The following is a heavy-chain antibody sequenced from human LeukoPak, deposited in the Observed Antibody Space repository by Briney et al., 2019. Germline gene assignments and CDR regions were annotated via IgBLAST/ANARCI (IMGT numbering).Heavy chain of an antibody. J-gene: IGHJ2*01. CDR3: ARVPKASSSYWYFDL. D-gene: IGHD6-13*01. CDR2: IYYSGST. CDR1: GGSISSSSYY. Sequence: SETLSLTCTVSGGSISSSSYYWGWIRQPPGKGLEWIGSIYYSGSTYYNPSLKSRVTISVDTSKNQFSLKLSSVTAADTAVYYCARVPKASSSYWYFDLWGRGTLVTVSS. V-gene: IGHV4-39*07.